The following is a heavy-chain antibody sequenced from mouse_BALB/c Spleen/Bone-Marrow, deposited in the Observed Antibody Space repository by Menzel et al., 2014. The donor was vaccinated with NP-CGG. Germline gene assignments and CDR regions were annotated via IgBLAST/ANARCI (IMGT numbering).Heavy chain of an antibody. D-gene: IGHD1-1*01. CDR3: ARSEGIYYYGSSYALDY. CDR1: DYSFTDYY. Sequence: LVKTGASVKISCKASDYSFTDYYMHWVKQTHGKSLEWIGYISCYNGATSYNQKFKGKATFTVDTSSGTAYMQFSSLTSEDSAVYCCARSEGIYYYGSSYALDYWGQGTSVTVSS. CDR2: ISCYNGAT. V-gene: IGHV1S34*01. J-gene: IGHJ4*01.